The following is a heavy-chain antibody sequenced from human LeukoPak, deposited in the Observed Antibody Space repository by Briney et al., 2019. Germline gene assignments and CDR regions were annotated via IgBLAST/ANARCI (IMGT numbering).Heavy chain of an antibody. J-gene: IGHJ4*02. CDR2: INPSSAGT. D-gene: IGHD2-15*01. Sequence: ASVKVSCKASGYTFTGYYIHWVRQAPGQGLEWMGIINPSSAGTSYAQKFQGRITMTRDTSTSTVYMELSSLRSEDTAVYFCARVGYCSGNNCYYLVYWGQGTLVTVSS. CDR1: GYTFTGYY. CDR3: ARVGYCSGNNCYYLVY. V-gene: IGHV1-46*01.